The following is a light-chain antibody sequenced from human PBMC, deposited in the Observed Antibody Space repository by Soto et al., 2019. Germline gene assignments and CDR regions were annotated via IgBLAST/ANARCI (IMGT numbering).Light chain of an antibody. V-gene: IGLV2-14*01. J-gene: IGLJ2*01. Sequence: QSVLTQPASVSGSPGQSITISCTGTNSDVGAFEYVSWYQQHPGKAPKMLIYEVSNRPSGVSNRFSGSKSGNTASLTISRLQAEDEADYYCSSYTGSTTVVFGGGTQLTVL. CDR3: SSYTGSTTVV. CDR1: NSDVGAFEY. CDR2: EVS.